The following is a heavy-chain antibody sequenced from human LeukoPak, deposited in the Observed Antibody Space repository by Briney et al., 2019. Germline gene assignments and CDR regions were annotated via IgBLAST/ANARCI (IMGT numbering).Heavy chain of an antibody. CDR2: IYSNGWT. CDR3: ARGSGWNSFDP. D-gene: IGHD6-19*01. CDR1: GGSISTDLYY. V-gene: IGHV4-61*02. Sequence: PSETLSLTCTVSGGSISTDLYYWTWIRQPAGKGLEWFGRIYSNGWTDYNPPLKSRVSISIDTSKNHFSLKMSLATAADTALYYCARGSGWNSFDPWGQGTLVTVSS. J-gene: IGHJ5*02.